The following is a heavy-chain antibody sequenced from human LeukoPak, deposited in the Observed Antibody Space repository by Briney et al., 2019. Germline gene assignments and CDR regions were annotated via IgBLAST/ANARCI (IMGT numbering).Heavy chain of an antibody. Sequence: PGGSLPETRAASGFTFSSYAMRWVRQAPGKGLEWVSAISGSGGCTYYADSVRGRFTISRDNSKNTLYMQMNSPRTEDTAVYYCAKRVGTDLYYDFWSGYTYFDYWGQGTILTVSS. D-gene: IGHD3-3*01. CDR3: AKRVGTDLYYDFWSGYTYFDY. V-gene: IGHV3-23*01. CDR1: GFTFSSYA. CDR2: ISGSGGCT. J-gene: IGHJ4*01.